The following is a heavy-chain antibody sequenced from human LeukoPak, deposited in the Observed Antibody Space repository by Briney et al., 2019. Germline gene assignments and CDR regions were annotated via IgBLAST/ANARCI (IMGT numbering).Heavy chain of an antibody. Sequence: GRSLRLSCTASGFIFADYAMTWVRQAPGKGLEWVGYLSSKGYGGTTQYAAYVKGRFTISRAESKSIAYLQMNSQKTDDTAVYYCTRVGSGYYSFYFDYWGQGALVTVSS. V-gene: IGHV3-49*04. D-gene: IGHD3-22*01. CDR1: GFIFADYA. J-gene: IGHJ4*02. CDR2: LSSKGYGGTT. CDR3: TRVGSGYYSFYFDY.